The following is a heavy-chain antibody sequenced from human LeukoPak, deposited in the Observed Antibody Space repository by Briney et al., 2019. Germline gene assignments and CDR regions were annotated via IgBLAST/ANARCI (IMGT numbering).Heavy chain of an antibody. V-gene: IGHV4-30-2*01. Sequence: PSQTLSLICAVSGGSISSGGYSWSWIRQPPGKGLEWIGYIYHSGSTYYNPSLKSRVTISVDRSKDQFSLKLSSVTAADTAVYYCARGRSGSYYAKYGMDVWGQGTTVTVSS. D-gene: IGHD1-26*01. CDR1: GGSISSGGYS. J-gene: IGHJ6*02. CDR3: ARGRSGSYYAKYGMDV. CDR2: IYHSGST.